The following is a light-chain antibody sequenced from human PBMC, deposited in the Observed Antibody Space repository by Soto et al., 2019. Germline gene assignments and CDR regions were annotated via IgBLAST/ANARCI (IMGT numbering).Light chain of an antibody. Sequence: EIVLTQSPGTLSLSPGERATLSCRASQSVSSSYLAWYQQKPGQAPRLLIYGASSRATGIPDRFSDSGSGTVFTLIISILETYDCAVYYCQQYGSSPRTFCKWTKLEF. J-gene: IGKJ1*01. V-gene: IGKV3-20*01. CDR2: GAS. CDR1: QSVSSSY. CDR3: QQYGSSPRT.